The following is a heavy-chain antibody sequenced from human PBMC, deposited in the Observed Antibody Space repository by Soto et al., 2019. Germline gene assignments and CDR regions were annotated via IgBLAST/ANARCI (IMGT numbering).Heavy chain of an antibody. CDR2: ISAYNGST. Sequence: QVQLVQSGAEVKKPGASVKVSCKASGYTFTGYGISWVRQAPGQGLEWMGWISAYNGSTNYAQKLQGRVTMTTDTSTSTAYMELRSLRSDDTAVYYCARVRTPYDFWSGYYTLDYWGQGTLVTVSS. J-gene: IGHJ4*02. V-gene: IGHV1-18*01. CDR3: ARVRTPYDFWSGYYTLDY. CDR1: GYTFTGYG. D-gene: IGHD3-3*01.